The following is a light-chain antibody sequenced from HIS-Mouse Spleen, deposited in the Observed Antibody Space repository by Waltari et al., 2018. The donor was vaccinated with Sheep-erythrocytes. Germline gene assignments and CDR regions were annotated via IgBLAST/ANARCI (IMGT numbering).Light chain of an antibody. J-gene: IGLJ3*02. Sequence: QSALTQPRSVSGSPGQSVTISCTGTSSDVGCYNYVPWYQRHPGKAPKLMIYDVSKRPSGVPDRFSGSKSGNTASLTISGLQAEDEADYYCCSYAGSYTWVFGGGTKLTVL. CDR2: DVS. V-gene: IGLV2-11*01. CDR3: CSYAGSYTWV. CDR1: SSDVGCYNY.